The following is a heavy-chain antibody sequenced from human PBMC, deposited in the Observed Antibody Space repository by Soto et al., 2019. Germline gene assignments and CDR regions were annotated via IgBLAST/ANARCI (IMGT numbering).Heavy chain of an antibody. J-gene: IGHJ4*02. CDR3: ARDRLHYDSSGCLGY. CDR2: INPSGGST. D-gene: IGHD3-22*01. Sequence: QVQLVQSGAEVKKPGASVKVSCKSSGYTFAKYYVHWVRQAPGQGLEWMGIINPSGGSTNYAQRFQGRVTMTRDTSTTTVYMELNSLRSDDTAVYYCARDRLHYDSSGCLGYWGQGTLVTVSS. CDR1: GYTFAKYY. V-gene: IGHV1-46*01.